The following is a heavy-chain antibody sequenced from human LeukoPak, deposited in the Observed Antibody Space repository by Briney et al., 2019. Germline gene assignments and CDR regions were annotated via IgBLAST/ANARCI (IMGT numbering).Heavy chain of an antibody. D-gene: IGHD3-22*01. CDR3: AKAPSLLDSSGYFAFDI. V-gene: IGHV3-9*01. J-gene: IGHJ3*02. Sequence: PGRSLRLSCEASGFTFDDYAMNWVRQAPGKGLEWVSGISWNSGSIGYADSVKGRFTISRDNAKNSLYLQMNSLRAEDTALYYCAKAPSLLDSSGYFAFDIWGQGTMVTVSS. CDR2: ISWNSGSI. CDR1: GFTFDDYA.